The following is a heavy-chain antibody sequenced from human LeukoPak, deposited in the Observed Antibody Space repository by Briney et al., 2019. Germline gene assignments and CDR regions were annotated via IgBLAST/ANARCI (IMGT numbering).Heavy chain of an antibody. CDR3: ARHERTYAHNWFDP. CDR1: GDPISSRYYY. CDR2: MYYSGNT. V-gene: IGHV4-39*01. Sequence: PSETLSLTCTVSGDPISSRYYYWGWIRQPPGQGLEWIASMYYSGNTYYSPSLKSRVTISVDTSKNQLSLKLTSVTAADTAVYYSARHERTYAHNWFDPWGQGTLVTVSS. J-gene: IGHJ5*02. D-gene: IGHD3-16*01.